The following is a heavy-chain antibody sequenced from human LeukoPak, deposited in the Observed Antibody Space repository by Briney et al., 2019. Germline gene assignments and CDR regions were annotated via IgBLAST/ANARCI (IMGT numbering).Heavy chain of an antibody. CDR1: GYIFSAYY. V-gene: IGHV1-46*01. D-gene: IGHD1-26*01. J-gene: IGHJ5*02. Sequence: ASVKVSCKASGYIFSAYYIHWVRQAPGQGLEWMGIINPSGGTSTYAQKFQGRVTMTRATSTSTVYMELSSLRSEDTAVYYCARAYTYCGPLNYNWFDPWGQGTLVTVSS. CDR3: ARAYTYCGPLNYNWFDP. CDR2: INPSGGTS.